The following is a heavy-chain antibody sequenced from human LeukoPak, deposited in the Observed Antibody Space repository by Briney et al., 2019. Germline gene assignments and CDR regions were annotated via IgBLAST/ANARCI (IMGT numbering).Heavy chain of an antibody. J-gene: IGHJ4*02. CDR3: ARYEEFSTGYSASSPRHYFDH. V-gene: IGHV4-59*11. Sequence: PSETLSLTCTVSGGSLNSHYWSWIRQPPGKGLECIGHIYYTGSTYYKPSLESRVTISVDTAKNQISLKLSSVTAADTAVYYCARYEEFSTGYSASSPRHYFDHWGQGTLVTVSS. CDR1: GGSLNSHY. CDR2: IYYTGST. D-gene: IGHD3/OR15-3a*01.